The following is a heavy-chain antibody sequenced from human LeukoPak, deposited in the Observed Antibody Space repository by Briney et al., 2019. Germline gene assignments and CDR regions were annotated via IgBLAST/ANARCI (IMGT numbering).Heavy chain of an antibody. V-gene: IGHV4-59*01. J-gene: IGHJ4*02. Sequence: TPSETLSLTCTVSGGSISSYYWSWIRQPPGKGLEWIGYIYCSRSTNYNPSLKSRVTISVDTSKNQFSLKLSSVTAADTAVYYCAREELERNFDYWGQGTLVTVSS. CDR2: IYCSRST. CDR1: GGSISSYY. D-gene: IGHD3-10*01. CDR3: AREELERNFDY.